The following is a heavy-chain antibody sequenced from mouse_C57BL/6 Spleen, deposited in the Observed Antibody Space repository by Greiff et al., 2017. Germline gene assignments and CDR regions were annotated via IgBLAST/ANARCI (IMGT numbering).Heavy chain of an antibody. J-gene: IGHJ4*01. CDR1: GYTFTDYY. V-gene: IGHV1-26*01. D-gene: IGHD2-3*01. CDR2: INPINGGT. CDR3: AKGEGYDYAMDY. Sequence: EVQLQQSGPELVKPGASVKISCKASGYTFTDYYMNWVKQSHGKSLEWIGDINPINGGTSYNQKFKGKATLTVDKSSSTAYMELRSLTSEDSAVYYCAKGEGYDYAMDYWGQGTSVTVSS.